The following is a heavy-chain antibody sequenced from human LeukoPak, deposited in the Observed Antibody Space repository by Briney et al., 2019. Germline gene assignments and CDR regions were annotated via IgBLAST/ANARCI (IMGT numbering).Heavy chain of an antibody. CDR1: GYTFTDYC. Sequence: SVKVSCKASGYTFTDYCIHWVRQAPGQGLEWMGRINPNNGGPEYGQNFQGRVTMTRDTSISPVYMEVYSLTSDDTAVYYCARDLSSTANWELDFWGQGILVTVSS. V-gene: IGHV1-2*06. J-gene: IGHJ4*02. CDR3: ARDLSSTANWELDF. CDR2: INPNNGGP. D-gene: IGHD7-27*01.